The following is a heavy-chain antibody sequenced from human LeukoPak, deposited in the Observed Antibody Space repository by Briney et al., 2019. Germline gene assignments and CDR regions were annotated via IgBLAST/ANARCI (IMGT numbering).Heavy chain of an antibody. Sequence: GGSLRLSCTASGFTFNIHPFTWVRQAPGKGPEWVSTIGTVGDTYYADSVKGRFTISRDDSDNALYLHMSSLRAEDAAVYYCAKSKIVEGRGYFDLWGRGTLVTVSS. V-gene: IGHV3-23*01. J-gene: IGHJ2*01. CDR2: IGTVGDT. CDR3: AKSKIVEGRGYFDL. CDR1: GFTFNIHP. D-gene: IGHD1-26*01.